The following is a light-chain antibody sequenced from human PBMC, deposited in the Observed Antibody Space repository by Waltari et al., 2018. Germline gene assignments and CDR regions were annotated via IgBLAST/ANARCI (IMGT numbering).Light chain of an antibody. CDR2: RAS. J-gene: IGKJ1*01. CDR1: DIIGDW. V-gene: IGKV1-5*03. CDR3: QQYHSFST. Sequence: DIQMTQSLSTLSASVGDRVTITCRASDIIGDWLAWYQQRPGRAPKLLISRASSLESGVPSRFSGSASGTEFTLTISSLQPEDFATYYCQQYHSFSTFGQGTRVEIK.